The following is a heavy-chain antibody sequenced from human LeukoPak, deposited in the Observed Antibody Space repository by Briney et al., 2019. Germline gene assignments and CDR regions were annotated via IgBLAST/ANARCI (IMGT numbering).Heavy chain of an antibody. CDR1: GYSFTTYW. D-gene: IGHD2-15*01. J-gene: IGHJ4*02. CDR3: ASGPGGRIFDY. Sequence: HGESLKISCKGSGYSFTTYWIAWVRQMPGKGLEYMGIIYPGDSHTTYSPSFQGQVTISADKSISTAYLQWSSLKASDTAMYYCASGPGGRIFDYWGQGTLVTVSS. V-gene: IGHV5-51*01. CDR2: IYPGDSHT.